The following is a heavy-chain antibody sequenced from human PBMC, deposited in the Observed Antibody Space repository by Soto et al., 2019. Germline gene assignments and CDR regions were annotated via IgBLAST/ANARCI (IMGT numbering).Heavy chain of an antibody. Sequence: QLQLVQSGAEVKKPGSSVNVSCKTSGGSFSSNTITWVRQAPGQGLEWMGGIIPIFGTSNYAQKFQGRVTITADESTNTVYMELSRLRYEDTAVYYCARDVLLVVVSATHAAGWLDPWGQGTLVTVSS. CDR2: IIPIFGTS. V-gene: IGHV1-69*01. CDR3: ARDVLLVVVSATHAAGWLDP. CDR1: GGSFSSNT. J-gene: IGHJ5*02. D-gene: IGHD2-15*01.